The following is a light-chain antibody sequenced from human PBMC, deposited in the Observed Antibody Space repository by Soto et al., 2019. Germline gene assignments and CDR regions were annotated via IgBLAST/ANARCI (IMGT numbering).Light chain of an antibody. J-gene: IGKJ3*01. Sequence: DIQMTQSPSSLSASVGDRVTITFRASQSISSYFNWYQQKPGKAPKLLIYAESSLQSGVPSRFSGSGSGTDFTLTISSLQPEDFATYYCQQSYSTPRFTFGPGTKVDIK. CDR2: AES. V-gene: IGKV1-39*01. CDR1: QSISSY. CDR3: QQSYSTPRFT.